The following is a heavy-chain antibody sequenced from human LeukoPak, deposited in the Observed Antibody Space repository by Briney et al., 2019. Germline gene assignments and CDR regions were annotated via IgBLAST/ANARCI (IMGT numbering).Heavy chain of an antibody. Sequence: PSETLSLTCTVSGASVTSYYWGWLRQPPGKGLEWLGSIYYSGSTYYNPSLKSRVTISVDTSKNQFSLKLSSVTAADTAVYYCARFSRYSGSYLAVGYYFDYWGQGTLVTVSS. CDR1: GASVTSYY. CDR2: IYYSGST. CDR3: ARFSRYSGSYLAVGYYFDY. D-gene: IGHD1-26*01. J-gene: IGHJ4*02. V-gene: IGHV4-39*07.